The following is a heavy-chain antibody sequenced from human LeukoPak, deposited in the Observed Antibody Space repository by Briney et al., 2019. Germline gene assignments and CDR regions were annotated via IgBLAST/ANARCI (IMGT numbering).Heavy chain of an antibody. J-gene: IGHJ6*03. Sequence: SETLSLTCAVSGGSISSTNWWSWVRQPPGKGLVWIGEIYQSGSTSYNPSLESRVTISVDKSKSQFSLKLNSVTAADTAVYYCARNAFYCMDVWGKGTTVTVSS. CDR3: ARNAFYCMDV. V-gene: IGHV4-4*02. CDR1: GGSISSTNW. CDR2: IYQSGST. D-gene: IGHD2-2*01.